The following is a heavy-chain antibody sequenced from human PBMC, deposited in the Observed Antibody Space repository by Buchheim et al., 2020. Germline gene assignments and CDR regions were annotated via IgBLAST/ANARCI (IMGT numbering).Heavy chain of an antibody. CDR1: GFTFSSYA. V-gene: IGHV3-30-3*01. D-gene: IGHD4-17*01. J-gene: IGHJ4*02. CDR2: ISYDGSNK. CDR3: ARDGPYGDYVFCDY. Sequence: QVQLVESGGGVVQPGRSLRLSCAASGFTFSSYAMHWVRQAPGKGLEWVAVISYDGSNKYYADSVKGRFTISRDNSKNTLYLQMNSLRAEDTAVYYCARDGPYGDYVFCDYWGQGT.